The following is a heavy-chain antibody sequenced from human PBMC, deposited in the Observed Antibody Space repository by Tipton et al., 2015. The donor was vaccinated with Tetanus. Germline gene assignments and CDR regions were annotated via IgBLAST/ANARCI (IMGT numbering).Heavy chain of an antibody. Sequence: QLVQSGAEVKKPGSSVKVSCKSSGGPFYKHGIDWVRQAPGQGLEWMGVIIPASGATNYAHKFQGRVTMTADASTTTVHMELSNLRSDDTAVYYCVRDRAAAGGSDYWGQGTLVTV. CDR3: VRDRAAAGGSDY. CDR2: IIPASGAT. V-gene: IGHV1-69*01. CDR1: GGPFYKHG. J-gene: IGHJ4*02. D-gene: IGHD6-25*01.